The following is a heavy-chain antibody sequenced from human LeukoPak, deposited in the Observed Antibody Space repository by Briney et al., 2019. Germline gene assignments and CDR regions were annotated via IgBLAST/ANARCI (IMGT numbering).Heavy chain of an antibody. Sequence: KPSETLSLTCSVSGGSISNYYWSWIRQPPGKELEWIGYIYYSGSTNYNPSLKSRVTISVDTSKNQFSLKLSSVTAADTAVYYCARLYGGVLGGDIWGQGTMVTVSS. CDR2: IYYSGST. V-gene: IGHV4-59*08. CDR3: ARLYGGVLGGDI. J-gene: IGHJ3*02. CDR1: GGSISNYY. D-gene: IGHD4-23*01.